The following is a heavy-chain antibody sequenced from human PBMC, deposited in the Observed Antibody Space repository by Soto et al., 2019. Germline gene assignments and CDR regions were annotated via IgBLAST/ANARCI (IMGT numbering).Heavy chain of an antibody. V-gene: IGHV3-23*01. CDR2: ISGSGGST. D-gene: IGHD3-10*01. J-gene: IGHJ4*02. Sequence: EVQLLESGGGLVQPGGSLRLSCAASGFTFSSYAMSWVRQAPGKGLEWVSAISGSGGSTYYADSVKGRFTISIDNSKNTLYLQMNSLRAEDTAVYYCAKDKRGYYGSGSTYWGQGTLVTVSS. CDR1: GFTFSSYA. CDR3: AKDKRGYYGSGSTY.